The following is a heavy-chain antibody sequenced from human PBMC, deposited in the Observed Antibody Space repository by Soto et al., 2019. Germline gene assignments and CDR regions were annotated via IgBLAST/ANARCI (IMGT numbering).Heavy chain of an antibody. CDR3: ARASGYYRSGSYLDWFDP. D-gene: IGHD3-10*01. J-gene: IGHJ5*02. CDR2: IYYSGST. CDR1: GGSISSYY. Sequence: PSETLSLTCTVSGGSISSYYWSWIRQPPGKGLEWMGYIYYSGSTNYNPSLKSRVTISVDTSKNQFSLKLSSLTAADTAVYYCARASGYYRSGSYLDWFDPWGQGTLVTVSS. V-gene: IGHV4-59*01.